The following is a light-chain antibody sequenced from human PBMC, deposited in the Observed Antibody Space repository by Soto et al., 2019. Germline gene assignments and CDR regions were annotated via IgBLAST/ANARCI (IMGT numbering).Light chain of an antibody. V-gene: IGLV2-8*01. Sequence: HSALTQPRSASGSPGQSVTISCTGTSSDIGDYNYVSWYQQHPGKAPKLMIYEVSKRPSGVPDRFSGSKSGNTASLTVSGLQAEDEADYYCSSYAGSNSPFVFGSGTKVTVL. CDR3: SSYAGSNSPFV. CDR2: EVS. CDR1: SSDIGDYNY. J-gene: IGLJ1*01.